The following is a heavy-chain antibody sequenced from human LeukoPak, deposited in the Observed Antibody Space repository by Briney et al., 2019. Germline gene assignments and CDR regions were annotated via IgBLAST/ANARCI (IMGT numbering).Heavy chain of an antibody. D-gene: IGHD3-22*01. CDR1: GGSFSGYY. Sequence: SETLSLTCAVYGGSFSGYYWSWIRQPPGKGLEWVGEINHSGSTNYNPSVKSRVTISVDTANNQCSLKLSSVTAADTAVYYCARGPLRPYTYYYDSSGYYYFDYWGEGTLVTVSS. CDR2: INHSGST. J-gene: IGHJ4*02. V-gene: IGHV4-34*01. CDR3: ARGPLRPYTYYYDSSGYYYFDY.